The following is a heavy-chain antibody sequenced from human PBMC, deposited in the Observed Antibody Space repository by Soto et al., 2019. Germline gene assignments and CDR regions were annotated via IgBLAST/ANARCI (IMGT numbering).Heavy chain of an antibody. V-gene: IGHV4-34*01. D-gene: IGHD2-2*03. CDR1: GGSLNGYY. CDR3: ARGSWITGYFDP. Sequence: QVQLQQWGAGLLRPSETLSLSCAVSGGSLNGYYWSWIRQPPGKGLEWIGEIHHSGTTNYNPSRKSRVTLSLDTSRNQVSLNLSSVTAADTAVYSCARGSWITGYFDPWGHGSLVTVSS. J-gene: IGHJ5*02. CDR2: IHHSGTT.